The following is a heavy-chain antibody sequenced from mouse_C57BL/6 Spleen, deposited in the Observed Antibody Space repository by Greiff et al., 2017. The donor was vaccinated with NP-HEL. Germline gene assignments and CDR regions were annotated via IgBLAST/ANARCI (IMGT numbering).Heavy chain of an antibody. D-gene: IGHD1-1*01. CDR3: ARIYYYGSSFAY. Sequence: QVQLKQSGAELVKPGASVKISCKASGYAFSSYWMNWVKQRPGKGLEWIGQIYPGDGDTNYNGKFKGKATLTADKSSSTAYMQLSSLTSEDSAVYFCARIYYYGSSFAYWGQGTLVTVSA. J-gene: IGHJ3*01. CDR2: IYPGDGDT. V-gene: IGHV1-80*01. CDR1: GYAFSSYW.